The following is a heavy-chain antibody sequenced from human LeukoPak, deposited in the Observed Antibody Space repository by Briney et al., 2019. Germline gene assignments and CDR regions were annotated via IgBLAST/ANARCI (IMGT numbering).Heavy chain of an antibody. Sequence: SETLSLTCTVSGGSISSSSYYWGWIRQPPGKGLEWIGSIYYSGSTYYNPALKSRVTISVDTSKNQFSLKLRSVPAADTAVYYCARRLDYYDSSGYFYYFDYWGQGTLVTVSS. CDR3: ARRLDYYDSSGYFYYFDY. J-gene: IGHJ4*02. V-gene: IGHV4-39*01. CDR1: GGSISSSSYY. D-gene: IGHD3-22*01. CDR2: IYYSGST.